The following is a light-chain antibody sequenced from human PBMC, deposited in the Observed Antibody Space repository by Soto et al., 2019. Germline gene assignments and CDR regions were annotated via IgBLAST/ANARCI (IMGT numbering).Light chain of an antibody. Sequence: IVMTQSPATLSVSPGERATLSCRASQSVGSNLAWYQQKPGQAPRLLIYGASTRANGIPARFSGTGSGTEFTLAISSLQSEDFALYYCQQYTKWPRFGPGTKVDIK. J-gene: IGKJ3*01. V-gene: IGKV3-15*01. CDR3: QQYTKWPR. CDR2: GAS. CDR1: QSVGSN.